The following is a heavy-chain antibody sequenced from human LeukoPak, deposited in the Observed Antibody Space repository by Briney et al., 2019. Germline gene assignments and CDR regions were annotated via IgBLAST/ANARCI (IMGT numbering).Heavy chain of an antibody. CDR3: AKAFREYGSSTYSSFDI. CDR1: GFTFSSYA. Sequence: GGSLRLSCAASGFTFSSYAMSWVRQAPGKGLQWVSTIAGTTHYADSVRGRFTISRDNSKNILYLQMNSLSTEDTAIYYCAKAFREYGSSTYSSFDIWGQGTMVTVSS. D-gene: IGHD6-13*01. J-gene: IGHJ3*02. CDR2: IAGTT. V-gene: IGHV3-23*01.